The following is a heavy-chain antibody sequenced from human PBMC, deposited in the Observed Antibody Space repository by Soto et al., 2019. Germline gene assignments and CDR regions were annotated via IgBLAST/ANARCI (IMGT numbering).Heavy chain of an antibody. J-gene: IGHJ4*02. CDR3: ARDPGGCDSTSCYNLYYFDY. V-gene: IGHV1-2*02. CDR2: INPNSGGT. CDR1: GYTFTGYY. D-gene: IGHD2-2*02. Sequence: ASVNVSCKASGYTFTGYYIHWVRQAPGQGLECMGWINPNSGGTNYEQKFEGRVTMTRDASISTAYMELSRLRSDDTAVYYCARDPGGCDSTSCYNLYYFDYWGQGTLVTVSS.